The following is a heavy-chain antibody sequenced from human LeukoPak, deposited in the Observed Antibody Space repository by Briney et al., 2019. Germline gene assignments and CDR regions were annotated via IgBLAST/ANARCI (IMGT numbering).Heavy chain of an antibody. CDR2: ISWDGGST. D-gene: IGHD4-11*01. CDR1: GFTFDDYA. CDR3: AKDMGKNIMRLPNYYYYYYMDV. Sequence: GGSLRLSCAASGFTFDDYAMHWVRQAPGKGLEWVSLISWDGGSTYYADSVKGRFTISRDNSKNSLYLQMNSLRAEDTALYYCAKDMGKNIMRLPNYYYYYYMDVWGKGTTVTISS. V-gene: IGHV3-43D*03. J-gene: IGHJ6*03.